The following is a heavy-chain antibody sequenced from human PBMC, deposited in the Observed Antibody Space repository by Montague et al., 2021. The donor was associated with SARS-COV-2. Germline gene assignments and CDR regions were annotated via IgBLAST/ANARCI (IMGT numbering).Heavy chain of an antibody. CDR1: GGSISTKFSSSYYY. CDR2: IYXGATT. V-gene: IGHV4-39*07. D-gene: IGHD5-24*01. Sequence: SETLSLTCTVSGGSISTKFSSSYYYWGWIRQPPGKGLECIGTIYXGATTYFNPSLKSRVSISIDSSKNQFSLKLSSVTATDTAVYYCARVFPRLLQFDPYFDYWGQGTLVTVSS. CDR3: ARVFPRLLQFDPYFDY. J-gene: IGHJ4*01.